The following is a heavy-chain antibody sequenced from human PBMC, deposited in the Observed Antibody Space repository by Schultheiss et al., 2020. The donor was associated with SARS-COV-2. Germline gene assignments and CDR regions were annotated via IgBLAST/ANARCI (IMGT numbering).Heavy chain of an antibody. CDR3: ARGGPFEDIVVVPAAIRWFDP. D-gene: IGHD2-2*02. CDR2: INHSGST. V-gene: IGHV4-34*01. J-gene: IGHJ5*02. Sequence: GSLRLSCTVSGGSISSYYWSWIRQPAGKGLEWIGEINHSGSTNYNPSLKSRVTISVDTSKNQFSLKLSSVTAADTAVYYCARGGPFEDIVVVPAAIRWFDPWGQGTLVTVSS. CDR1: GGSISSYY.